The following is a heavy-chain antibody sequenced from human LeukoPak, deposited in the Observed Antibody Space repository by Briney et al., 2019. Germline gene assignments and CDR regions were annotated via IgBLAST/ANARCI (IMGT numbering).Heavy chain of an antibody. CDR1: GYTLTELS. D-gene: IGHD2-2*01. Sequence: ASVKVSCKVSGYTLTELSMHWVRQAPGKGLEWMGGFDPEDGETIYAQKFQGRVTMTEDTSTDTAYMELSSLRSEDTAVYCCATAKLGYCSSTSCRGYYYYGMDVWGQGTTVTVSS. CDR2: FDPEDGET. J-gene: IGHJ6*02. V-gene: IGHV1-24*01. CDR3: ATAKLGYCSSTSCRGYYYYGMDV.